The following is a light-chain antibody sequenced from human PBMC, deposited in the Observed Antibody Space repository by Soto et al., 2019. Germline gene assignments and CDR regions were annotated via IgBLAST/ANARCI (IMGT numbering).Light chain of an antibody. CDR2: VAS. CDR3: QQEHNWPRT. CDR1: QSIGRF. V-gene: IGKV1-39*01. Sequence: DIQMTQSPSSLSASVGDRVTITCRASQSIGRFLNWHQQKPGKAPKVLINVASTLRSGVPSRFRGSGSGTDFPLTISCLQSEDFAVYYCQQEHNWPRTFGQWTMSDIK. J-gene: IGKJ1*01.